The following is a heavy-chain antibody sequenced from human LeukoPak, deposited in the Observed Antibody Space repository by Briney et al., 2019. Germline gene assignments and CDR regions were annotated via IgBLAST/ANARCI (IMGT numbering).Heavy chain of an antibody. CDR3: ARHSQRYCSGGSCSLDY. CDR1: GYSFTSYW. D-gene: IGHD2-15*01. V-gene: IGHV5-51*01. CDR2: IYPGDSDT. Sequence: PGASLQISCKGSGYSFTSYWIGWVRQMPGKGLEWMGIIYPGDSDTRYSPSFQGQVTISADKSISTAYLQWSSLKASDTAMYYCARHSQRYCSGGSCSLDYWGQGTLVTVSS. J-gene: IGHJ4*02.